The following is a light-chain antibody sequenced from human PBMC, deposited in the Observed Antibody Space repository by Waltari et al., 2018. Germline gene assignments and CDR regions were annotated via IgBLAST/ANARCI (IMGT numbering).Light chain of an antibody. Sequence: QSALTQPASVSGSPGQSITISCTGTSGDIGYYNYVSWYQQHPGKAPKIMIYDVSNRPSGVSNRFSGSKSGNTASLTISGLQAEDEADYYCSSYTASTTLIFGGGTKLTVL. J-gene: IGLJ2*01. CDR2: DVS. CDR3: SSYTASTTLI. V-gene: IGLV2-14*01. CDR1: SGDIGYYNY.